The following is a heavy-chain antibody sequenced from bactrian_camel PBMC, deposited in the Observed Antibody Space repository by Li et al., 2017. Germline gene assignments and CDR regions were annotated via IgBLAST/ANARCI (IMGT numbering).Heavy chain of an antibody. V-gene: IGHV3S26*01. J-gene: IGHJ4*01. CDR1: RYTASRYC. CDR3: AAPAGVGTFCYKSVEDVGRYHTNY. D-gene: IGHD7*01. CDR2: IDDTGP. Sequence: HVQLVESGGGSVQAGGSLRLSCARTRTRYTASRYCMGWFRQAPGKDHEGVALIDDTGPTYADSVKGRFTLSHDNAEKTTLYLQLNDLKPEDTGMYYCAAPAGVGTFCYKSVEDVGRYHTNYWGEGTQVTVS.